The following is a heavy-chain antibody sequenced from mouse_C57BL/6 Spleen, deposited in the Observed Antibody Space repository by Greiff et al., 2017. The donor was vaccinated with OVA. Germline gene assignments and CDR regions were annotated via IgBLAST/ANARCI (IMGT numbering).Heavy chain of an antibody. V-gene: IGHV1-18*01. CDR2: INPNNGGT. CDR1: GYTFTDYN. CDR3: AITTVVFDY. J-gene: IGHJ2*01. D-gene: IGHD1-1*01. Sequence: EVKLVESGPELVKPGASVKIPCKASGYTFTDYNMDWVKQSHGKSLEWIGDINPNNGGTIYNQKFKGKATLTVDKSSSTAYMELRSLTSEDTAVYYCAITTVVFDYWGQGTTLTVSS.